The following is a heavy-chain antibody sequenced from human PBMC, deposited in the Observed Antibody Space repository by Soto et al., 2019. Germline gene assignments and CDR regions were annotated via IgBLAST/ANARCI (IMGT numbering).Heavy chain of an antibody. CDR3: ARGVGYDFWSGYSLYYYYYGMDV. J-gene: IGHJ6*02. CDR1: GYTFTSYY. CDR2: INPSGGST. Sequence: ASVKVSCKASGYTFTSYYMHWVRQAPGQGLEWMGIINPSGGSTSYAQKFQGRVTMTRDTSTSTVYMELSSLRSEDTAVYYCARGVGYDFWSGYSLYYYYYGMDVWGQGTTVTVSS. V-gene: IGHV1-46*01. D-gene: IGHD3-3*01.